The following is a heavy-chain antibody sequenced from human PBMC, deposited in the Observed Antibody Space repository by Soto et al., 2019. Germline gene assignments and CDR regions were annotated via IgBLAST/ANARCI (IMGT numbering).Heavy chain of an antibody. CDR1: GFTFSSYA. CDR3: AKGSSDWYGGY. D-gene: IGHD6-19*01. Sequence: EVQLLESGGGLVQPGGSLRLSCAASGFTFSSYAMSWVRQGPGKGLEWVSGITGSGGSTYYADSVKGRFTISRDNSKNTLYLQMNSLRAEDTAVSYCAKGSSDWYGGYWGQGTLVTVSS. CDR2: ITGSGGST. V-gene: IGHV3-23*01. J-gene: IGHJ4*02.